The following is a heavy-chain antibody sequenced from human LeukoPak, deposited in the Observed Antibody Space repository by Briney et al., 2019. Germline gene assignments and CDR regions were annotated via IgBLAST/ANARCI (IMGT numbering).Heavy chain of an antibody. J-gene: IGHJ4*02. CDR2: IWYDGSNK. CDR3: ARDPDSSNYFDY. CDR1: GFTFDDYA. Sequence: QSGGSLRLSCAASGFTFDDYAMHWVRQAPGKGLEWVAVIWYDGSNKYYADSVKGRFTISRDNSKNTLYLQTNSLRAEDTAVYYCARDPDSSNYFDYWGQGTLVTVSS. D-gene: IGHD6-6*01. V-gene: IGHV3-33*08.